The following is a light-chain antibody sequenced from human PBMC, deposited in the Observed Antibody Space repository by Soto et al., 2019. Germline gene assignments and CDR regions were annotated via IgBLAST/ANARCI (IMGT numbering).Light chain of an antibody. CDR3: QQYAASPRT. V-gene: IGKV3-20*01. CDR1: QSVNDNY. CDR2: GAS. Sequence: EIVLTRSPGTLSLSPRERATLSCRASQSVNDNYLAWYQHKPGQAPRLLIYGASSRAPGIPDRFSGSGSGTDFTLTISRLEPEEFAIYYCQQYAASPRTFGQGTQVEVK. J-gene: IGKJ1*01.